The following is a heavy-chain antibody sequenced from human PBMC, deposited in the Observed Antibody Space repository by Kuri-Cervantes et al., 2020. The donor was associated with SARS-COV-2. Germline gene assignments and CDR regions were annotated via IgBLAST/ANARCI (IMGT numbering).Heavy chain of an antibody. CDR1: GFSLSNARMG. J-gene: IGHJ4*02. Sequence: SGPTLVKPTETLTLTCTVSGFSLSNARMGVSRIRQPPGKALEWLAHIFSNDEKSYSTSLKSRLTISKDTSKSQVVLTMTNMDPVDTATYYCARARTAYYDILTGYYLHYFDYWGQGTLVTVSS. CDR2: IFSNDEK. CDR3: ARARTAYYDILTGYYLHYFDY. V-gene: IGHV2-26*01. D-gene: IGHD3-9*01.